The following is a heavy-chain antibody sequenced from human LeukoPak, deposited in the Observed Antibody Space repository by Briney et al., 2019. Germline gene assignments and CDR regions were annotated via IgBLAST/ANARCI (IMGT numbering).Heavy chain of an antibody. CDR3: TKDSRWLQLYIRGAYFDF. V-gene: IGHV3-9*01. D-gene: IGHD5-24*01. J-gene: IGHJ4*02. CDR1: GFSFDDYA. Sequence: SGGSLRLSCAASGFSFDDYAMHWVRQGPGKGLEWVSGISWNSNSIGYADSVKGRFTISRDNAKNYLYLQMNSLRPEDTALYYCTKDSRWLQLYIRGAYFDFWGQGTLVTVSS. CDR2: ISWNSNSI.